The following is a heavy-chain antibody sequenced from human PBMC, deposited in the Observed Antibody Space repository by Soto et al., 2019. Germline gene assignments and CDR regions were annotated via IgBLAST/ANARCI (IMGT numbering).Heavy chain of an antibody. D-gene: IGHD6-13*01. CDR3: ARAKGIAAAGTMRWFDP. V-gene: IGHV3-74*01. CDR1: GFTFSSYW. J-gene: IGHJ5*02. Sequence: GGSLRLSCAASGFTFSSYWMHWVRQAPGKGLVWVSRINSDGSSTSYADSVKGRFTISRDNAKNTLYLQMNSLRAEDTAVYYCARAKGIAAAGTMRWFDPWGQGTLVTVSS. CDR2: INSDGSST.